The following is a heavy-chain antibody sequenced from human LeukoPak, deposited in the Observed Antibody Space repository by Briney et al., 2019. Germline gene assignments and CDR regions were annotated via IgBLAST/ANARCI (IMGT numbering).Heavy chain of an antibody. Sequence: PGGSLRLSCAASGFTFSSYSMNWVRQAPGKGLEWVSYFISTITAIYYAHSLNRQFPISIHNAKLSLYLQLNSLRPDDTAVYYCASDYYDSSGIVYWGQGTLVTVSS. D-gene: IGHD3-22*01. V-gene: IGHV3-48*01. CDR3: ASDYYDSSGIVY. CDR2: FISTITAI. J-gene: IGHJ4*02. CDR1: GFTFSSYS.